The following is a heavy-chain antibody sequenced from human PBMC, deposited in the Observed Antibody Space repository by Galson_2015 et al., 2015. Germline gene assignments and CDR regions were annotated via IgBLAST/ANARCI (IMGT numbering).Heavy chain of an antibody. D-gene: IGHD3-10*01. CDR3: ARDRFSGDKWFDA. J-gene: IGHJ5*02. CDR1: GDSVSSKTAA. V-gene: IGHV6-1*01. Sequence: CAISGDSVSSKTAAWNWIRQSPSRGLEWLGRTYYRSKWYNDYAESVKSRININPDTSRNQFSLHLNSVTPEDTAIYYCARDRFSGDKWFDAWGQGTLVAVSS. CDR2: TYYRSKWYN.